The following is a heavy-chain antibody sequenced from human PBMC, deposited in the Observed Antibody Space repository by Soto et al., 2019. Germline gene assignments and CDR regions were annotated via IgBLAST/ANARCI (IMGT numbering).Heavy chain of an antibody. CDR2: IDRSGRPV. D-gene: IGHD1-26*01. V-gene: IGHV3-48*03. CDR3: ARAGGFHSDFYGLDV. CDR1: GFTFSYYE. Sequence: GGSLRLSCAASGFTFSYYEMNWVRQAPGKGLEWVSYIDRSGRPVYDADSVKGRFSISRDNAKNSLFLQMNSLRAEDSAVYYCARAGGFHSDFYGLDVWGQGTTVTVSS. J-gene: IGHJ6*02.